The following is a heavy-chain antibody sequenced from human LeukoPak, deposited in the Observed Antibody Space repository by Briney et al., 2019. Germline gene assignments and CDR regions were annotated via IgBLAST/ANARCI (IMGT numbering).Heavy chain of an antibody. D-gene: IGHD5-24*01. CDR3: ARDLDDYNALPPFFQH. Sequence: PGGSLRLSCAASGFTFSLYAIHWVRQVSGKGLQWVSSISHDGNNKHYADSVKGRFTVSRDNSKNTLYLQMNSLRAEDTAVYYCARDLDDYNALPPFFQHWGQGTLVTVSS. J-gene: IGHJ1*01. V-gene: IGHV3-30-3*01. CDR1: GFTFSLYA. CDR2: ISHDGNNK.